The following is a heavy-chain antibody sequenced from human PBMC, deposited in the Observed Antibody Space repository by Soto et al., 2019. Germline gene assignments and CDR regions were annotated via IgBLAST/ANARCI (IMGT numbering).Heavy chain of an antibody. J-gene: IGHJ4*02. Sequence: SETLSLTCAVYGGSSSGYYWSWIRQPPGKGLEWIGEINHSGSTNYNPSLKSRVTISVDTSKNQFSLKLSSVTAADTAVYYCARGPAQREDYYDSSGYYYVYWGQGTLVTVSS. V-gene: IGHV4-34*01. CDR3: ARGPAQREDYYDSSGYYYVY. CDR2: INHSGST. D-gene: IGHD3-22*01. CDR1: GGSSSGYY.